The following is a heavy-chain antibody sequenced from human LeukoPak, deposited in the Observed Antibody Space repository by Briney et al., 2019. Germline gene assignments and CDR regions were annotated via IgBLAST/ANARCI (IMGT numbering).Heavy chain of an antibody. CDR2: INPSGGST. CDR1: GYTFTSYY. J-gene: IGHJ5*02. CDR3: ARSQVVVAAMASRKRKNWFDP. Sequence: ASVKVSCKASGYTFTSYYMHWVRQAPGQGLEWMGIINPSGGSTSYAQKFQGRVTMTRDTSTSTVYMELSSLRSEDTAVYYCARSQVVVAAMASRKRKNWFDPWGQGTLVTVSS. D-gene: IGHD2-15*01. V-gene: IGHV1-46*01.